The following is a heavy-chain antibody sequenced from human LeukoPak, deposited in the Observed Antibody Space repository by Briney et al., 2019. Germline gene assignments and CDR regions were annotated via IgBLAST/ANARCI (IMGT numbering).Heavy chain of an antibody. CDR3: ARLLIYCSSTSCHFDY. J-gene: IGHJ4*02. D-gene: IGHD2-2*01. Sequence: YPSETLSLTCTVSGGSINSGDYYWSWIRQPPGKGLERIGSIYYSGITYYNPSLKSRVTISVETSNNQFSLKLSSVTAADTAMYYCARLLIYCSSTSCHFDYWGQGTLVTVSS. CDR1: GGSINSGDYY. CDR2: IYYSGIT. V-gene: IGHV4-39*01.